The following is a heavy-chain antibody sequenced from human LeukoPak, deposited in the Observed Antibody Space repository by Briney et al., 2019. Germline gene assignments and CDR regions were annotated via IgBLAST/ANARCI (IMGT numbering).Heavy chain of an antibody. Sequence: GGSLRLSCSASGFTFSSYAMHWVRQAPGEGLEYISGVTSDGGTTYHADSVKGRFTISRDNSKNTLYLQMSSLRVEDTAVYYCVKVSSIVGATYFDYWGQGTLVTVSS. CDR3: VKVSSIVGATYFDY. D-gene: IGHD1-26*01. V-gene: IGHV3-64D*06. CDR1: GFTFSSYA. CDR2: VTSDGGTT. J-gene: IGHJ4*02.